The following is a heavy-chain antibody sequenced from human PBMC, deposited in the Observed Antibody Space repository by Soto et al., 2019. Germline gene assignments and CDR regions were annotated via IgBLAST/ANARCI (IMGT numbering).Heavy chain of an antibody. CDR1: GFTFSSYA. D-gene: IGHD1-26*01. Sequence: EVQLLESGGGLVQPGGSLRLSCAASGFTFSSYAMSWVRQAPGKGLEWVSAISGSGSGTYYADSVKGRFTISRDNSKNTLYLQMNSLRAEDTAVYYCAKDMGATKGRRIDYWGQGTLVTVSS. J-gene: IGHJ4*02. V-gene: IGHV3-23*01. CDR3: AKDMGATKGRRIDY. CDR2: ISGSGSGT.